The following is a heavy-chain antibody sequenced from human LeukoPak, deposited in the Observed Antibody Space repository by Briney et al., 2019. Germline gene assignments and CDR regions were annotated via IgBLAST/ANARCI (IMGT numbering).Heavy chain of an antibody. D-gene: IGHD3-9*01. CDR2: ISSSSSYI. CDR1: GFTFSSDS. V-gene: IGHV3-21*01. Sequence: KSGGSLRLSCAASGFTFSSDSMNWVRQAPGKGLEWVSSISSSSSYIYYADSVKGRFTISRDNAKNSLYLQMNSLRAEDTAVYYCARGLRYFDWSGRFDYWGQGTLVTVSS. J-gene: IGHJ4*02. CDR3: ARGLRYFDWSGRFDY.